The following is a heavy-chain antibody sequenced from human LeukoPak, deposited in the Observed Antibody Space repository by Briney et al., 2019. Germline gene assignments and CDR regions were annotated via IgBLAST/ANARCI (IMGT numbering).Heavy chain of an antibody. V-gene: IGHV4-34*01. Sequence: SETLSLTCAVYGGSFSGYYWSWIRQPPGKGLEWIGEINHSGSTNYNPSLKSRVTISVDTSKDQFSLKLSSVTAADTAVYYCARGPVSIAARPGWFDPWGQGTLVTVSS. CDR1: GGSFSGYY. CDR3: ARGPVSIAARPGWFDP. D-gene: IGHD6-6*01. CDR2: INHSGST. J-gene: IGHJ5*02.